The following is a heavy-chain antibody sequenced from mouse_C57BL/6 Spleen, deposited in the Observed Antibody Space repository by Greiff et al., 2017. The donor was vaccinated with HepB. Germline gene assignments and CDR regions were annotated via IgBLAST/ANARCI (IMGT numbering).Heavy chain of an antibody. CDR1: GYTFTSYW. V-gene: IGHV1-55*01. J-gene: IGHJ3*01. CDR2: IYPGSGST. CDR3: ARSGGLRAWFAY. D-gene: IGHD2-4*01. Sequence: VQLQQPGAELVKPGASVKMSCKASGYTFTSYWITWVKQRPGQGLEWIGDIYPGSGSTNYNEKFKSKATLTVDTSSSTAYMQLSSLTSEDSAVYYCARSGGLRAWFAYWGQGTLVTVSA.